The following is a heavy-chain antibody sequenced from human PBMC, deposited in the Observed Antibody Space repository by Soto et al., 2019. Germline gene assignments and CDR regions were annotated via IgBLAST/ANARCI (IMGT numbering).Heavy chain of an antibody. CDR3: ARRGREGGYDWHFIDC. V-gene: IGHV4-59*08. D-gene: IGHD5-12*01. Sequence: PSETLSLTCTVSGGSISSYYWSWIRQPPGKGLEWIGYIYYSGSTNYNPSLKSRVTISVDTSKNQFSLKLSSVTAADTAVYYCARRGREGGYDWHFIDCWGQGTQVTVS. J-gene: IGHJ4*02. CDR2: IYYSGST. CDR1: GGSISSYY.